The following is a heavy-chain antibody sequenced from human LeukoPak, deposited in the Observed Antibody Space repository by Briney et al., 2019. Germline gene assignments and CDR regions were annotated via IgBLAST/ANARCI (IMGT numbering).Heavy chain of an antibody. CDR1: GFTFSNAW. CDR3: TTDTYDYGNYYFDY. V-gene: IGHV3-15*01. CDR2: IKSKTDGGTT. Sequence: GGSLRLSCAASGFTFSNAWMSWVRQAPGKGLEWVGRIKSKTDGGTTDYAAPVKGRFTISRDDSKNTLYLRMNSLKTEDTAVYYCTTDTYDYGNYYFDYWGQGTLVTVSS. D-gene: IGHD4-17*01. J-gene: IGHJ4*02.